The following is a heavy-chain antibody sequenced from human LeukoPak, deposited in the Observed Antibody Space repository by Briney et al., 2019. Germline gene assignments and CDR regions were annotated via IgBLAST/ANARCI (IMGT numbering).Heavy chain of an antibody. V-gene: IGHV1-69*05. D-gene: IGHD3-22*01. Sequence: EASVKVSCKASGGTFSSYAISWVRQAPGQGLEWMGGIIPILGTANYAQRFQGRVTITTDESTSTAYMELSSLRSEDTAVYYCARGKHRKYYYDSSGYYYALDYWGQGTLVTVSS. CDR1: GGTFSSYA. CDR3: ARGKHRKYYYDSSGYYYALDY. J-gene: IGHJ4*02. CDR2: IIPILGTA.